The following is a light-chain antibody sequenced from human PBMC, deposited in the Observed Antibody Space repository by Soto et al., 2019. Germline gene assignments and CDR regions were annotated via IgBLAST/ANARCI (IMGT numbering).Light chain of an antibody. CDR1: MRDVGAYNL. J-gene: IGLJ2*01. CDR3: SSYTAKSSLI. Sequence: QSALTQPASVSGSPGQSIPLACACTMRDVGAYNLVSWYQQHPGRAPQLIIYEVRNRPSGISFRFSGSKSGNTASLTISGLHAEDEADYYCSSYTAKSSLIFGGGTKLTVL. CDR2: EVR. V-gene: IGLV2-14*01.